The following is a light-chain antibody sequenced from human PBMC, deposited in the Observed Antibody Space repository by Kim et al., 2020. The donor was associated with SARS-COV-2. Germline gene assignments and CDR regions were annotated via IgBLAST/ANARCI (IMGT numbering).Light chain of an antibody. V-gene: IGLV1-44*01. CDR2: SNN. Sequence: QSVLTQSPSASGTPGQRVTISCSGSYSNIGRNTINWYQQLPGTAPKLLIYSNNERPSGVPDRFSGSKSGTSASLAISGLLSGDEADYYCAAWDDSLSGPVFGGGTQLTVL. J-gene: IGLJ3*02. CDR3: AAWDDSLSGPV. CDR1: YSNIGRNT.